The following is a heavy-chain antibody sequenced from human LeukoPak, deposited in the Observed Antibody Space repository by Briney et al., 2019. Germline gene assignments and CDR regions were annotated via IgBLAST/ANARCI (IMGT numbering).Heavy chain of an antibody. J-gene: IGHJ4*02. V-gene: IGHV3-21*01. CDR2: ISSSSSYI. D-gene: IGHD3-10*01. CDR3: ARGSWGSGTALVY. Sequence: GGSLRLSCAASGFTFSSYSMNWVRQAPGKGLEWVSSISSSSSYIYYADSVKGRFTISRDNAKNSLYLQMNSLRAEDTAVYYGARGSWGSGTALVYWGEGTQVTVSS. CDR1: GFTFSSYS.